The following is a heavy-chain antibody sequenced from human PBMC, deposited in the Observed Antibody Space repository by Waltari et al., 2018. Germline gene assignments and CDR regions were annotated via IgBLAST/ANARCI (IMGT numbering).Heavy chain of an antibody. Sequence: EVQLVESGGGLVQPGRSLRLSCAASGFTFNDYGMHWVRQAPGKGREWVAGISWNSNSICYADSVKGRFTISRDNAKNSLYLQMNSLRAEDMALYYCAKGGCSGGSCYPDYWGQGTLVTVSS. CDR1: GFTFNDYG. J-gene: IGHJ4*02. CDR3: AKGGCSGGSCYPDY. CDR2: ISWNSNSI. V-gene: IGHV3-9*03. D-gene: IGHD2-15*01.